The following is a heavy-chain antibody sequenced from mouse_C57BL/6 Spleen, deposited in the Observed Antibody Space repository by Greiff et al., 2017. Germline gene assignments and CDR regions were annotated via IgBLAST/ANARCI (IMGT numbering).Heavy chain of an antibody. Sequence: QVQLQQSGAELVRPGASVTLSCKASGYTFTDYEMHWVKQTPVHGLEWIGAIDPETGGTAYNQKFKGKAILTADKSSSTAYMELRSLTSEDSAVYYCTRYCNPYYVDYWGQGTTLTVSS. CDR3: TRYCNPYYVDY. D-gene: IGHD2-1*01. CDR1: GYTFTDYE. J-gene: IGHJ2*01. CDR2: IDPETGGT. V-gene: IGHV1-15*01.